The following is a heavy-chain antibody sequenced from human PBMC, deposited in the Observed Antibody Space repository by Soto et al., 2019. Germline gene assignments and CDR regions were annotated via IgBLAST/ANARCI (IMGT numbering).Heavy chain of an antibody. V-gene: IGHV4-59*01. CDR2: VYYTGST. CDR1: GGSISGSY. CDR3: ARSVAVPGAHIDY. J-gene: IGHJ4*02. D-gene: IGHD6-19*01. Sequence: SETLSLTCSVSGGSISGSYWSWIRQSPGKVLEWLGYVYYTGSTNYSPSLRSRVSISVDTSKNEFSLRLSSVTAADTAVYFCARSVAVPGAHIDYWGQGTQVTVSS.